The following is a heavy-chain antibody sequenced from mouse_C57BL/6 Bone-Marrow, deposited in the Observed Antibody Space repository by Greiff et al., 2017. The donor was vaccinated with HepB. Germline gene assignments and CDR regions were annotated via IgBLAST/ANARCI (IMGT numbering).Heavy chain of an antibody. V-gene: IGHV1-75*01. J-gene: IGHJ1*03. Sequence: VQLQQSGPELVKPGASVKISSKASGYTFTDYYINWVKQRPGQGLEWIGWIFPGSGSTYYNEKFKGKATLTVDKSSSTAYMLLSSLTSEDSAVYFCARSDYGSSYWYFDVWGTGTTVTVSS. CDR1: GYTFTDYY. CDR3: ARSDYGSSYWYFDV. CDR2: IFPGSGST. D-gene: IGHD1-1*01.